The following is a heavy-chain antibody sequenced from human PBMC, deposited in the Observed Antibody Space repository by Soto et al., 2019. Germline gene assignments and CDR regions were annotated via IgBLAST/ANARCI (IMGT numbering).Heavy chain of an antibody. V-gene: IGHV3-7*01. CDR1: GFTFSSYW. J-gene: IGHJ4*02. CDR2: IKQDGSEK. D-gene: IGHD2-2*01. CDR3: AGQYCSSTRCYAPFDY. Sequence: EVQLVESGGGLVQPGGSLRLSCAASGFTFSSYWMSWVRQAPGKGLEWVANIKQDGSEKYYVDSVKGRFTISRDNAKNSLYLQMKSLRAEDTAVYYCAGQYCSSTRCYAPFDYCGQGTLVTVSS.